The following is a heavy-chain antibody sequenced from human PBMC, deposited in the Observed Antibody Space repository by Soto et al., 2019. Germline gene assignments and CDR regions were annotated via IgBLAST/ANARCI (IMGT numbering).Heavy chain of an antibody. CDR1: GFTFSNAC. D-gene: IGHD6-13*01. Sequence: PGGSLRLSCVAFGFTFSNACMSWVPQAPGKGREWVGRIKSKTDGGTTDYAAHVKGRFTISRDDSKNTLYLQMNSLKTEDTAVYYCTTAVPGKPDYWGQRTLVTVSS. CDR3: TTAVPGKPDY. CDR2: IKSKTDGGTT. V-gene: IGHV3-15*01. J-gene: IGHJ4*02.